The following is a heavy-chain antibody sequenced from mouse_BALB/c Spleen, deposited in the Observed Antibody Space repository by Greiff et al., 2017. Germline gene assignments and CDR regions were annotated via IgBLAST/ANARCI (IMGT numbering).Heavy chain of an antibody. J-gene: IGHJ3*01. CDR2: IDPENGDT. CDR3: NGGVFAY. CDR1: GFNIKDYY. V-gene: IGHV14-4*02. Sequence: EVQLQQSGAELVRSGASVKLSCTASGFNIKDYYMHWVKQRPEQGLEWIGWIDPENGDTEYAPKFQGKATMTADTSSNTAYLQLSSLTSEDTAVYYCNGGVFAYWGQGTLVTVSA.